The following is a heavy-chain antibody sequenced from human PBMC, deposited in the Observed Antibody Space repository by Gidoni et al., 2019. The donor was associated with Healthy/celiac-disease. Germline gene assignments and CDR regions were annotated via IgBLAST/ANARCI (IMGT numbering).Heavy chain of an antibody. CDR3: ARRLYSSGWYAPIDY. J-gene: IGHJ4*02. V-gene: IGHV5-10-1*01. CDR2: IDPSDSYT. Sequence: EVQLVQSGAEVKKPGESLRISGTGSGYSFTSYWISWVRQMPGKGLEWMGRIDPSDSYTNYSPSFQGHVTISADKSISTAYLQCSSLKASDTSMYYCARRLYSSGWYAPIDYWGQGTLVTVSS. D-gene: IGHD6-19*01. CDR1: GYSFTSYW.